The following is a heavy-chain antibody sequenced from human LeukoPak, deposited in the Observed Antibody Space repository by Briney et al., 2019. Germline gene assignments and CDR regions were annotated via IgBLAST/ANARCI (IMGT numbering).Heavy chain of an antibody. D-gene: IGHD4-17*01. CDR1: GYTFTGYG. CDR2: ISAYNGNT. CDR3: ARDSQGYYGDYVWFDP. Sequence: ASVRVSCKASGYTFTGYGISWVRQAPGQGLEWMGWISAYNGNTNYAQKLQGRVTMTTDTSTSTAYMELRSLRSDDTAVYYCARDSQGYYGDYVWFDPWGQGTLVTVSS. J-gene: IGHJ5*02. V-gene: IGHV1-18*01.